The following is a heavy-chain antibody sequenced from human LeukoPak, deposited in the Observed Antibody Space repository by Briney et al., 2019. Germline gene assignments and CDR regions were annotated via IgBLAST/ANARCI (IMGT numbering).Heavy chain of an antibody. CDR2: IYTSGCT. V-gene: IGHV4-4*07. Sequence: SETLSLTCTVSGGSISSYYWSWIRQPAGKGLEWTGRIYTSGCTNYNPSLKSRVTMSVDTSKNQFSLKLSSVTAADTAVYYCARDSVVVPAATYYYYYYMDVWGKGTTVTVSS. CDR3: ARDSVVVPAATYYYYYYMDV. D-gene: IGHD2-2*01. J-gene: IGHJ6*03. CDR1: GGSISSYY.